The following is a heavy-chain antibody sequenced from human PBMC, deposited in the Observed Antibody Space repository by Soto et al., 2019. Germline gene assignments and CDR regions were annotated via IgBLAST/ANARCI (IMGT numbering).Heavy chain of an antibody. Sequence: EVQLSESGGGPVQPGGSLRLSCAASGVTFGNHAMSWVRQAPGRGLEWVSAISNSGGETYYADSVKGRFTISRDNSQNTQFLQMNSLRAEDTAVYYCAKGSAPNPPNFFDPWGQGTLVTVSS. CDR1: GVTFGNHA. D-gene: IGHD2-8*01. CDR3: AKGSAPNPPNFFDP. CDR2: ISNSGGET. V-gene: IGHV3-23*01. J-gene: IGHJ5*02.